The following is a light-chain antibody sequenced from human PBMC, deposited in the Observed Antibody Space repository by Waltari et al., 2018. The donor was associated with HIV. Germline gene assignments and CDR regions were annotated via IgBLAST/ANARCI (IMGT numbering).Light chain of an antibody. J-gene: IGLJ2*01. CDR3: CSYVSNVI. CDR1: SSDVATYKL. CDR2: EVS. V-gene: IGLV2-23*02. Sequence: QSALTQPASLSGSPGQSITISCTRTSSDVATYKLVSWYQQHPGKAPKLMIYEVSKRPSGVSDRFSGSKSGDTASLTISGLQAEDEADYYCCSYVSNVIFGGGTKLTVL.